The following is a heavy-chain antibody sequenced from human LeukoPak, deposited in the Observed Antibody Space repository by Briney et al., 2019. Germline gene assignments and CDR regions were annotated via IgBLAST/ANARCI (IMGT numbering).Heavy chain of an antibody. CDR1: GGSISSSSYY. J-gene: IGHJ4*02. V-gene: IGHV4-39*07. D-gene: IGHD6-19*01. CDR2: IYYSGST. CDR3: AVGMYSSGYFDY. Sequence: KALETLSLTCTVSGGSISSSSYYWGWIRQPPGKGLEWIGSIYYSGSTYYNPSLKSRVTISVDTSKNQFSLKLSSVTAADTAVYYCAVGMYSSGYFDYWGQGTLVTVSS.